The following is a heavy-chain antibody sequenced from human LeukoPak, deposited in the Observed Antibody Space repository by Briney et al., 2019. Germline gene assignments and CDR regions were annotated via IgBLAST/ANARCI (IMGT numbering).Heavy chain of an antibody. CDR2: IYTSGST. V-gene: IGHV4-61*02. J-gene: IGHJ6*03. Sequence: SQTLSLTCTVSGGSISSGSYYWRWIRQPAGKGLEWIGRIYTSGSTNYNPSLKSRVTISVDTSKNQFSLKLSSVTAADTAVYYCAREYYYYMDVWGKGTTVTVSS. CDR3: AREYYYYMDV. CDR1: GGSISSGSYY.